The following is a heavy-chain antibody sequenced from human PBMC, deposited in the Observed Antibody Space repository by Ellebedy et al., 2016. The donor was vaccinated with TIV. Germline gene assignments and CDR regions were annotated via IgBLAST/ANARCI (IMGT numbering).Heavy chain of an antibody. D-gene: IGHD1-1*01. CDR2: IKQGGSEQ. J-gene: IGHJ6*02. CDR3: AKIELERRFYYYAMDV. Sequence: GESLKISCAASGFTFSSYWMSWVRQAPGKGLEWVANIKQGGSEQYYVDSVKGRFTISRDNAKNSLYLQMNSLRAEDTAVYFCAKIELERRFYYYAMDVWGQGTTVTVSS. CDR1: GFTFSSYW. V-gene: IGHV3-7*01.